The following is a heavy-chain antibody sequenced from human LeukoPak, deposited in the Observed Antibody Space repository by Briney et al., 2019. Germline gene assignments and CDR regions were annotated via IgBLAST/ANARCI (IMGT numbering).Heavy chain of an antibody. J-gene: IGHJ4*02. D-gene: IGHD3-10*01. CDR2: ISGSGGST. CDR1: GVTFITSA. V-gene: IGHV3-23*01. Sequence: GGSLRLSCAASGVTFITSAMSWVRQAPGKGLEWVSAISGSGGSTYYADSVKGRFTISRDNSENTLHLQMNSLRVEDTDVYYCAKLLRGTVVPYYDYWGQGTLVTVSS. CDR3: AKLLRGTVVPYYDY.